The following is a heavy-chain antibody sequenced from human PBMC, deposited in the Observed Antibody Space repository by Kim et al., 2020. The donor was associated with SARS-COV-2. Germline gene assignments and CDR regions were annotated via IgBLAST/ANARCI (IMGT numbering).Heavy chain of an antibody. D-gene: IGHD3-10*01. J-gene: IGHJ3*02. CDR1: GFSLSTSGMC. CDR2: IDWDDDK. V-gene: IGHV2-70*11. CDR3: ARSDGSGSSDDAFDI. Sequence: SGPTLVKPTQTLTLTCTFSGFSLSTSGMCVSWIRQPPGKALEWLARIDWDDDKYYSTSLKTRLTISKDTSKNQVVLTMTNMDPVDTATYYCARSDGSGSSDDAFDIWGQGTMVTVSS.